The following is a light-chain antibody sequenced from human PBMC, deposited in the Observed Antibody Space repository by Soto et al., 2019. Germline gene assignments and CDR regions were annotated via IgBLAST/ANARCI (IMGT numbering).Light chain of an antibody. CDR3: SSHGGSGV. V-gene: IGLV2-8*01. J-gene: IGLJ3*02. Sequence: QSALTQPPSASGSPGQSVSISCTGTSSDVGAHNYVSWYQQHPGKAPKLIIYEVNKRPSGVPDRFSGSKSGNTASLTVSGLQSEDEPDYYCSSHGGSGVFGGGTKLTVL. CDR1: SSDVGAHNY. CDR2: EVN.